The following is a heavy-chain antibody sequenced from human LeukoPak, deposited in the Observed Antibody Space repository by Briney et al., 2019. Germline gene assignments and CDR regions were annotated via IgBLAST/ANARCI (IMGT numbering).Heavy chain of an antibody. D-gene: IGHD6-13*01. J-gene: IGHJ3*02. CDR2: INPNTGDT. Sequence: GASVKVSCKASGYTFTGYYLHWVRQAPGQGLVWMGWINPNTGDTNYAQNFQGRVTLTRDTSISTAYMDLSSLRSDDTAVYYCARPYRHSSSWYAFDIWGQGTLVTVSS. V-gene: IGHV1-2*02. CDR1: GYTFTGYY. CDR3: ARPYRHSSSWYAFDI.